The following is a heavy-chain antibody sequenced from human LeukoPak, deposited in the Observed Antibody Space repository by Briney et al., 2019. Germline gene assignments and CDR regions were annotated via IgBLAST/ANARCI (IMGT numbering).Heavy chain of an antibody. D-gene: IGHD3-10*01. Sequence: ASVKVSCKASGYTFTGYYMHWVRQAPGQGLEWMGWINPNSGGTNYAQKFQGRVTMTRDTSISTAYMELSRLRSDDTAVYYCAREWFGELSPYNWFDPWGQGTLVTVSS. CDR2: INPNSGGT. CDR3: AREWFGELSPYNWFDP. J-gene: IGHJ5*02. V-gene: IGHV1-2*02. CDR1: GYTFTGYY.